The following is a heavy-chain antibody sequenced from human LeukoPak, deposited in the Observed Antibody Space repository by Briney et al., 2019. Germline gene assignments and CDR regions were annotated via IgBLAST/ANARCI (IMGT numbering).Heavy chain of an antibody. V-gene: IGHV3-23*01. CDR2: VSDVVAHT. CDR3: AKDNYGGVYAS. J-gene: IGHJ5*02. Sequence: PGESLRLSCAASGFIFRNFGMSWIRQAPGKGLEWVSHVSDVVAHTWYADSVKGRFIISRDNSNNRVLLQMNSLRPEDTALYYCAKDNYGGVYASWGQGTLVTVSS. CDR1: GFIFRNFG. D-gene: IGHD3-16*01.